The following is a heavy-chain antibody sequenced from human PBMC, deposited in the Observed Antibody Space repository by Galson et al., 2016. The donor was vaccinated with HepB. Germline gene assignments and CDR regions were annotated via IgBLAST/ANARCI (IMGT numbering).Heavy chain of an antibody. V-gene: IGHV3-73*01. CDR2: IRNKANNYAT. Sequence: SLRLSCAASGFTFSDSAVHWVRQASGKGLEWFGRIRNKANNYATAYAASVKGRFTISRDDSKNTAYLQMNSLKMEDTAVYYCTRPGGTAGNSDPRNYWYFDLWGRGTLVTVSS. J-gene: IGHJ2*01. D-gene: IGHD6-13*01. CDR1: GFTFSDSA. CDR3: TRPGGTAGNSDPRNYWYFDL.